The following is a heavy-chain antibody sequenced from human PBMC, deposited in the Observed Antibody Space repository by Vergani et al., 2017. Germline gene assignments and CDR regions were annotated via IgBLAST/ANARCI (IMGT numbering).Heavy chain of an antibody. D-gene: IGHD4-17*01. CDR1: GFTFSSYA. J-gene: IGHJ4*02. Sequence: EVQLLESGGGLVQPGGSLRLSCAASGFTFSSYAMSWVRQAPGKGLEWVGRIKSKTDGGTTDYAAPVKGRFTISRDDSKNTLYLQMNSLKTEDTAVYYCTTAGWWRTMTTVTTLDYWGQGTLVTVSS. V-gene: IGHV3-15*01. CDR3: TTAGWWRTMTTVTTLDY. CDR2: IKSKTDGGTT.